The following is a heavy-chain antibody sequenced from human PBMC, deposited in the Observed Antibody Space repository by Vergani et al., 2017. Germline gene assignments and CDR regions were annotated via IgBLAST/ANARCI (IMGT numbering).Heavy chain of an antibody. V-gene: IGHV1-69*01. CDR2: IIPIFGTA. CDR3: ARGREMATIFAFDI. J-gene: IGHJ3*02. Sequence: QVQLVQSGAEVKKPGSSVKVSCKASGGTFSSYAISWVRPAPGQGLEWMGGIIPIFGTANYAQKLQGRVTITADESTSTAYMELSSLRSEDTAVYYCARGREMATIFAFDIWGQGTMVTVSS. CDR1: GGTFSSYA. D-gene: IGHD5-24*01.